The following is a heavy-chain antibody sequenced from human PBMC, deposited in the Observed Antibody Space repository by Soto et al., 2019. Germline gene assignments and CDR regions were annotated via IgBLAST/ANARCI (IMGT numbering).Heavy chain of an antibody. Sequence: GGSLRLSCAASGFTFSSYAMSWVRQAPGKGLEWVSAISGSGGSTYYADSVKGRFTISRDNSKNTLYLQMNSPRAEDTAVYYCAKGAPYYYDSSGYYRVNYYYYYGMDVWGQGTTVTVSS. CDR1: GFTFSSYA. CDR2: ISGSGGST. D-gene: IGHD3-22*01. J-gene: IGHJ6*02. CDR3: AKGAPYYYDSSGYYRVNYYYYYGMDV. V-gene: IGHV3-23*01.